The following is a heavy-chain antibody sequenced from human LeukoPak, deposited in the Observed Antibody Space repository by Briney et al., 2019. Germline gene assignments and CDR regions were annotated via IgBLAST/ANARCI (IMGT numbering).Heavy chain of an antibody. CDR2: IYYSGST. D-gene: IGHD3-22*01. Sequence: PSETLSLTCTVSGGSISSYYWSWIRQPPGKGLEWIGYIYYSGSTYYNPSLKSRVTISVDTSKNQFSLKLSSVTAADTAVYYCAGDRLYDSSGYLGPYFDYWGQGTLVTVSS. CDR1: GGSISSYY. V-gene: IGHV4-59*06. CDR3: AGDRLYDSSGYLGPYFDY. J-gene: IGHJ4*02.